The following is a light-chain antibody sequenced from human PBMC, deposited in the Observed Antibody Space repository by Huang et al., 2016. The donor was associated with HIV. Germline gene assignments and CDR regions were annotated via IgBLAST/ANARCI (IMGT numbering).Light chain of an antibody. CDR3: QQYNYWPQT. CDR1: QSVTRN. CDR2: GAS. J-gene: IGKJ1*01. Sequence: EIVMTQSPATLSVSPGERVTLSCRASQSVTRNLAWYQQKPGQAPGLLIYGASTRATGIPARFSGSGSGTEFTLTISSLQSEDFAVYYCQQYNYWPQTFGQGTKVEIK. V-gene: IGKV3-15*01.